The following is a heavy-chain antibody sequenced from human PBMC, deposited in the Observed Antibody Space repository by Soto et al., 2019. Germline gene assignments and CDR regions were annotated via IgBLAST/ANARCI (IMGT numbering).Heavy chain of an antibody. Sequence: EVQLVESGGGLVKPGGSLRLSCAASGFTFSSYSMNWVRQAPGKGLEWVSSISSSSSYIYYADSVKGRFTISRDNAKNSXYXXMNSLRAEDTAVYYCARDGDIVVVVAATTANWFDPWGQGTLVTVSS. CDR2: ISSSSSYI. J-gene: IGHJ5*02. CDR3: ARDGDIVVVVAATTANWFDP. D-gene: IGHD2-15*01. V-gene: IGHV3-21*01. CDR1: GFTFSSYS.